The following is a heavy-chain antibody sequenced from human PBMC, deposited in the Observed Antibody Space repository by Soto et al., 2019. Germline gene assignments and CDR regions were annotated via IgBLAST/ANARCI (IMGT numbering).Heavy chain of an antibody. Sequence: SETLSLTCTVSGGSISSYYWSWIRQPPGKGLEWIGYIYYSGSTNYNPSLKSRVTISVDTSKNQLSLKLSSVTAADTAVYYCARYHDYGDSHAFDIWGQGTMVTVSS. CDR1: GGSISSYY. CDR2: IYYSGST. CDR3: ARYHDYGDSHAFDI. D-gene: IGHD4-17*01. J-gene: IGHJ3*02. V-gene: IGHV4-59*01.